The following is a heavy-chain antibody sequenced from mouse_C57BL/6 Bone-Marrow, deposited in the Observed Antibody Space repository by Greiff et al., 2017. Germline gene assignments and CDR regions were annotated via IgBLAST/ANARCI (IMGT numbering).Heavy chain of an antibody. CDR2: IYPGSGST. J-gene: IGHJ4*01. CDR1: GYTFTSYW. CDR3: ARGRLRRGYYAMDY. V-gene: IGHV1-55*01. Sequence: VQLQQPGAELVKPGASVKMSCKASGYTFTSYWITWVKQRPGQGLEWIGDIYPGSGSTNYNEKFKSKATLTVDTSSSTAYMQLSSLTSEDSAVYYCARGRLRRGYYAMDYWGQGTSVTVSS. D-gene: IGHD2-4*01.